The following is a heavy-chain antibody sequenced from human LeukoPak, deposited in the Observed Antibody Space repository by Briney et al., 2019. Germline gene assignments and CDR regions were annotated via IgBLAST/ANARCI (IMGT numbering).Heavy chain of an antibody. CDR2: ISYDGRNK. Sequence: PGGSLRLSCAASGFTFSSYGMHWVRQAPGKGLEWVAVISYDGRNKYYADSVKGRFTISRDNSQNTLYLQMNSLRAEDTAVYYCAREYYYDISGYFLDYWGQGTLVTVSS. CDR3: AREYYYDISGYFLDY. J-gene: IGHJ4*02. CDR1: GFTFSSYG. V-gene: IGHV3-30*03. D-gene: IGHD3-22*01.